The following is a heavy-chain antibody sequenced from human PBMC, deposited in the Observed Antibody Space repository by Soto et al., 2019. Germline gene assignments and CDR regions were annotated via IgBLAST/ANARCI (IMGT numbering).Heavy chain of an antibody. CDR3: AGVGATMVRSYYGMDV. J-gene: IGHJ6*02. Sequence: PGGSLRLSCAASGFTFSSYSMNWVRQAPGKGLEWVSSISSSSSYIYYADSVKGRFTISRDNAKNSLYLQMNSLRAEDTAVYYCAGVGATMVRSYYGMDVRGQGTTVTVSS. D-gene: IGHD1-26*01. CDR1: GFTFSSYS. V-gene: IGHV3-21*01. CDR2: ISSSSSYI.